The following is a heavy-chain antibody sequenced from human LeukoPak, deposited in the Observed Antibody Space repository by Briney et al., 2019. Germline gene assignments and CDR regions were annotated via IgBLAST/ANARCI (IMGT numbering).Heavy chain of an antibody. Sequence: ASVKVSCKVSGYTLTELSMHWVRQAPGKGLEWMGGFDPEDGETIYAQKFQGRVTMATDTSTSTAYMGLRSLRSDDTAVYYCARGKYIDYGGNSNWYFDLWGRGTLVTASS. V-gene: IGHV1-24*01. D-gene: IGHD4-23*01. J-gene: IGHJ2*01. CDR2: FDPEDGET. CDR3: ARGKYIDYGGNSNWYFDL. CDR1: GYTLTELS.